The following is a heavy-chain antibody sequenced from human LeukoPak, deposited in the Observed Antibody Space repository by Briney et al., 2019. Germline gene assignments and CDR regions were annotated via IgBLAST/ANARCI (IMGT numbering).Heavy chain of an antibody. Sequence: GGSLRLSCAASGFTFSSYAVSWVRQAPGKGLEWVSSISGSGGSTYSADSVKGRFTISRDNSKNTLYLQMNSLRAEDTALHYCAKDRSCTNDICHGDFDYWGQGTLVTVSS. CDR2: ISGSGGST. CDR3: AKDRSCTNDICHGDFDY. D-gene: IGHD2-8*01. CDR1: GFTFSSYA. J-gene: IGHJ4*02. V-gene: IGHV3-23*01.